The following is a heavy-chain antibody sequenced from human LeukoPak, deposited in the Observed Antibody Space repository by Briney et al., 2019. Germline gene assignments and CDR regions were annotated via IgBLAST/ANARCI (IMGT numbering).Heavy chain of an antibody. CDR2: IRYDGSNK. V-gene: IGHV3-30*02. CDR3: AKDLEVGATTWNFDL. CDR1: GFLFSSYG. Sequence: GGSLRLSCAASGFLFSSYGIHWVRQAPGKGLEWVAFIRYDGSNKYYADSVKGRFTISRDNSRNTLYLEMNSLRAADTAVYYCAKDLEVGATTWNFDLWGRGTLVTVSS. J-gene: IGHJ2*01. D-gene: IGHD1-26*01.